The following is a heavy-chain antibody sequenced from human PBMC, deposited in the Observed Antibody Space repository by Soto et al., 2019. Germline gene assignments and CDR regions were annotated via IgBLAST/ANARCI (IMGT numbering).Heavy chain of an antibody. J-gene: IGHJ3*02. CDR2: IWYDGSNK. CDR3: ARLLLWFGESDAFDI. Sequence: GGSLRLSCSASGFTFSSYGMHWVRQAPGKGLEWVAVIWYDGSNKYYADSVKGRFTISRDNSKNTLYLQMNSLRAEDTAVYYCARLLLWFGESDAFDIWGQGTMVTVSS. D-gene: IGHD3-10*01. V-gene: IGHV3-33*01. CDR1: GFTFSSYG.